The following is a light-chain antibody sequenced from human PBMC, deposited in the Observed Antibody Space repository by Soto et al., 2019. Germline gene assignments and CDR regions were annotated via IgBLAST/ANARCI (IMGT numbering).Light chain of an antibody. CDR1: SSDVGSYNY. J-gene: IGLJ1*01. CDR3: SSYTTSNTPFV. V-gene: IGLV2-14*01. Sequence: QSVLTQPASVSGSPGQSITISCTATSSDVGSYNYVSWYQHHPGKAPQLMIYEVSNRPSGVSDRFSGSKSGNTASLTISGLQAEDEADYYCSSYTTSNTPFVFGTGTKVTVL. CDR2: EVS.